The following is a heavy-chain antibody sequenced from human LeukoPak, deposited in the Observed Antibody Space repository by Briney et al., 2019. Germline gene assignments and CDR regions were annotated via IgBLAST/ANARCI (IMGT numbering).Heavy chain of an antibody. D-gene: IGHD1-1*01. CDR1: GFTFTSSA. Sequence: ASVKVSCKASGFTFTSSAVQWVRQARGQGLELIGWIVVGSGNTNYAQKFQERVTINRDMSTSTAYMELSSLRSEDTAVYYCATDDVTTGTKTALGYWGQGTLVTVSS. V-gene: IGHV1-58*01. CDR3: ATDDVTTGTKTALGY. CDR2: IVVGSGNT. J-gene: IGHJ4*02.